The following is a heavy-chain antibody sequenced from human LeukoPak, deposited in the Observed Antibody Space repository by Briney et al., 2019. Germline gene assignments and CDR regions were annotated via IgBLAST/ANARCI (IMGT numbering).Heavy chain of an antibody. CDR2: IYKSGST. CDR3: ARLWGYSYGYLDY. V-gene: IGHV4-39*01. J-gene: IGHJ4*02. CDR1: GGSISITSYY. Sequence: PSGTLSLTCTVSGGSISITSYYWGWIRQPPGKGLEWIGSIYKSGSTYCNPSLKSRVTISVDTSKNQFSLKLSSVTAADTAVYYCARLWGYSYGYLDYWGQGTLVTVSS. D-gene: IGHD5-18*01.